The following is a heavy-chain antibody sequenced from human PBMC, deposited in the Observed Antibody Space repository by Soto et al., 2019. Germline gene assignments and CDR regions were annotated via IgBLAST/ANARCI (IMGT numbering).Heavy chain of an antibody. V-gene: IGHV3-33*01. CDR1: GFTFSSYG. J-gene: IGHJ4*02. CDR2: IWYDGSNK. CDR3: ARDPTKYYFDY. D-gene: IGHD2-8*01. Sequence: PGGSLRLSCAASGFTFSSYGMHWVRQAPGKGLEWVAVIWYDGSNKYYADSVKGRFTISRDNSKNTLYLQMNSLRAEDTAVYYCARDPTKYYFDYWGQGTLVTVSS.